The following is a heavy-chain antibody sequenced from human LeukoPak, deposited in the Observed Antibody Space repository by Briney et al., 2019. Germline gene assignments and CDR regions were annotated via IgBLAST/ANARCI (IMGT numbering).Heavy chain of an antibody. CDR2: ISTSSSYI. CDR1: GFTFSSYS. Sequence: GGSLRLSCAASGFTFSSYSMNWVRQAPGKGLEWVSSISTSSSYIHYADSVKGRFTISRDNSKNTLYLQMNSLRAEDTAVYYCAKLLSNSGRFLYWGQGTLVTVSS. D-gene: IGHD4-23*01. CDR3: AKLLSNSGRFLY. J-gene: IGHJ4*02. V-gene: IGHV3-21*01.